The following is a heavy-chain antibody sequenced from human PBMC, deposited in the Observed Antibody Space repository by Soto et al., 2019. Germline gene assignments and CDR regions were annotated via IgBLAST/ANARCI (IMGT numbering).Heavy chain of an antibody. J-gene: IGHJ4*02. V-gene: IGHV3-48*01. Sequence: GGSLSLSCTASGVTFSSYSMSWVRQAPGKGLEWVSYISSSSSTIYYADSVKGRFTISRNNAKNSLYLHMNSLRAEDTAVYYCARELTDPRFNYGGQGTLVTVSS. CDR3: ARELTDPRFNY. CDR1: GVTFSSYS. D-gene: IGHD2-8*01. CDR2: ISSSSSTI.